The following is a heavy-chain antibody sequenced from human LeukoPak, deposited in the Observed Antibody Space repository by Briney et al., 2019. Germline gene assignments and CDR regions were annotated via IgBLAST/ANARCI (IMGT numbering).Heavy chain of an antibody. CDR3: AKDQYSYGGAFDY. Sequence: GGSLRLSCAASGFTFSSYEMNWVRQAPGKGLEWVSAISGSGGSTYYADSVKGRFTISRDNSKNTLYLQMNSLRAEDTAVYYCAKDQYSYGGAFDYWGQGTLVTVSS. CDR1: GFTFSSYE. D-gene: IGHD5-18*01. J-gene: IGHJ4*02. V-gene: IGHV3-23*01. CDR2: ISGSGGST.